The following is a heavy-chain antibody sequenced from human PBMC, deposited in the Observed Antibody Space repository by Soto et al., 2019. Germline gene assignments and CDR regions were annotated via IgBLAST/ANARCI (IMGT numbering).Heavy chain of an antibody. CDR2: ISAYNGNT. CDR3: ASDLGGSYYAPVDY. Sequence: QVQLVQSGAEVKKPGASVKVSCKASGYTFTSYGISWVRQAPGQGLEWMGWISAYNGNTKYAQKFQGRVTMTTDTATSTAYMELRSLRSDDTAVYYCASDLGGSYYAPVDYWGQGTLVTVSS. J-gene: IGHJ4*02. V-gene: IGHV1-18*01. CDR1: GYTFTSYG. D-gene: IGHD1-26*01.